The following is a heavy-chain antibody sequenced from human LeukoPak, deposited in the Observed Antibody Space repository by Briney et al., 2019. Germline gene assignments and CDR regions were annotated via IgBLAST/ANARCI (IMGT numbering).Heavy chain of an antibody. Sequence: GGSLRLSCAASGFTLDDYGMSWVRQAPGKGLEWVSGINWNGGSTGYADSVKGRFTISRDNAKNSLYLQMNSLRAEDTALYYCARDRGSSWSGGFDYWGQGTLVTVSS. CDR3: ARDRGSSWSGGFDY. V-gene: IGHV3-20*04. J-gene: IGHJ4*02. CDR2: INWNGGST. D-gene: IGHD6-13*01. CDR1: GFTLDDYG.